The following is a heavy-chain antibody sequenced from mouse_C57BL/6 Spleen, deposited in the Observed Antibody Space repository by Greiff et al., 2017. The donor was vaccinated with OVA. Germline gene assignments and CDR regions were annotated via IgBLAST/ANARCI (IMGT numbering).Heavy chain of an antibody. J-gene: IGHJ2*01. CDR1: GFTFSDYY. D-gene: IGHD2-3*01. CDR2: INYDGSST. V-gene: IGHV5-16*01. Sequence: EVKLMESEGGLVQPGSSMKLSCTASGFTFSDYYMAWVRQVPEKGLEWVANINYDGSSTYYLDSLKSRFIISRDNAKNILYLQMSSLKSEDTATYYCARIYDGYPDYWGQGTTLTVSS. CDR3: ARIYDGYPDY.